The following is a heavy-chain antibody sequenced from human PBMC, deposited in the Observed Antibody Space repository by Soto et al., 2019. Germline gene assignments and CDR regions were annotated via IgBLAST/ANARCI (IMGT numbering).Heavy chain of an antibody. J-gene: IGHJ3*02. CDR2: IWYDGSNK. D-gene: IGHD3-10*01. V-gene: IGHV3-33*01. CDR3: ARDIRITMVRGVVCAFDI. CDR1: GFTFSSYG. Sequence: QVQLVESGGGVVQPGRSLRLSCAASGFTFSSYGMHWVRQAPGKGLEWVAVIWYDGSNKYYADSVKGRFTISRDNSKNTLYLQMNSLRAEDTAVYYCARDIRITMVRGVVCAFDIWGQGTMVTVSS.